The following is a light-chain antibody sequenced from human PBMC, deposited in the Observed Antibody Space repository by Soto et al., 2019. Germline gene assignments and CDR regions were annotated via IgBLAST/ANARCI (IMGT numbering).Light chain of an antibody. J-gene: IGKJ4*01. CDR2: DAS. CDR1: QSVSNL. Sequence: EIVLTQSPGTLSLSPGEGATISCRASQSVSNLLAWYQHKPGQAPRLLIYDASNRAPGIPARFSGSGSGTDFTLTISSLEPEDFAFYYCQQRSNWLTFGGGTRVEIK. V-gene: IGKV3-11*01. CDR3: QQRSNWLT.